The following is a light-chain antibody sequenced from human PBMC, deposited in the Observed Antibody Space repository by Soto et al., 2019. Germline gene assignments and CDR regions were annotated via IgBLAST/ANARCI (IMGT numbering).Light chain of an antibody. CDR1: QSVSSN. CDR2: GAS. V-gene: IGKV3-15*01. J-gene: IGKJ4*01. Sequence: EVGITQSPATLSVSPGERATLSCRASQSVSSNLAWYQQKPGQAPRLLIYGASTRATGIPARFSGSGSGTEFTLTISSLQSEDFTVYYCQQYNKWPLTFGGGTKADIK. CDR3: QQYNKWPLT.